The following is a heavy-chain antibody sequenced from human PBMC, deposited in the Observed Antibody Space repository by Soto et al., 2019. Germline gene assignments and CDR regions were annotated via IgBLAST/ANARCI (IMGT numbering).Heavy chain of an antibody. CDR1: GFSLNTRGVG. Sequence: ITLKESGPTLVKPTQTLTLTCTFSGFSLNTRGVGVGWIRQPPGKALQWLALISWDGEKRYSPSPKSRLTITKDTSENQVVLTMTNMDPVDTATYYCAHRRGDLLTVHYYFDYWGQGTLVTVSS. CDR2: ISWDGEK. V-gene: IGHV2-5*02. CDR3: AHRRGDLLTVHYYFDY. D-gene: IGHD3-9*01. J-gene: IGHJ4*02.